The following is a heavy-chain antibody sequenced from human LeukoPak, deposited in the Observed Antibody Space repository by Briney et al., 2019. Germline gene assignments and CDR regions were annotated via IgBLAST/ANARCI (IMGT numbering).Heavy chain of an antibody. J-gene: IGHJ4*02. CDR1: GYTFTNYY. CDR2: INPSGGAT. Sequence: ASVKVSCKASGYTFTNYYIHWVRQAPGQGLEWMGIINPSGGATTYGQKFQGRVTMTRDPSTSTDYMELNSLRSEDTAVYYCARFINDYSVATRYFDFWGQGTLVTVSS. D-gene: IGHD4-11*01. CDR3: ARFINDYSVATRYFDF. V-gene: IGHV1-46*01.